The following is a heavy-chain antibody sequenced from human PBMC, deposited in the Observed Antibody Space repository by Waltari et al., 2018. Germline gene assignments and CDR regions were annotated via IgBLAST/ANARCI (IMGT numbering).Heavy chain of an antibody. Sequence: EVQLVESGGGLVQPGGSLRLSCAASGFPFSSYALHWVRQAPGKGLEWVSYISSSGSTIYYADAVKGRFTISRDNAKNSLYLQMNSLRAEDTAVYYCAGRLTTVTNDAFDIWGQGTMVTVSS. V-gene: IGHV3-48*03. J-gene: IGHJ3*02. D-gene: IGHD4-17*01. CDR2: ISSSGSTI. CDR3: AGRLTTVTNDAFDI. CDR1: GFPFSSYA.